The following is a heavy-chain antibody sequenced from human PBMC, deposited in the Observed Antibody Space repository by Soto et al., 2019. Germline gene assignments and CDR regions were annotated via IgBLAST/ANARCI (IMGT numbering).Heavy chain of an antibody. D-gene: IGHD3-16*01. CDR2: IFDNGDV. J-gene: IGHJ4*02. Sequence: QVRLQESGPGLVRPSETLSLTCTVSGVSSTSFYWSWIRQSPGKGLEWIGYIFDNGDVKYNPSLMSRLTMSIDMSKNEFSLRLKSMTAADTAMYYCARGWGSKWYYFDSWGEGTLVTVSS. CDR1: GVSSTSFY. V-gene: IGHV4-59*01. CDR3: ARGWGSKWYYFDS.